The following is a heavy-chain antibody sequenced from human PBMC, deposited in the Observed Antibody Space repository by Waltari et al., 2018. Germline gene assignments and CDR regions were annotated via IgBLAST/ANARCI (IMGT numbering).Heavy chain of an antibody. CDR3: ARGRLSSQLQARGRRGNWFDP. CDR2: SNHSGST. V-gene: IGHV4-34*01. CDR1: GGSFSGSY. Sequence: QVQLQQWGAGLLKAPETLPLTCAVYGGSFSGSYGNWLRQAPGKGLECIGESNHSGSTNYNPPLKSRVTISVDTSKNQFSLRLTSVTAADTSVYYCARGRLSSQLQARGRRGNWFDPWGQGTLVTVSS. D-gene: IGHD3-16*02. J-gene: IGHJ5*02.